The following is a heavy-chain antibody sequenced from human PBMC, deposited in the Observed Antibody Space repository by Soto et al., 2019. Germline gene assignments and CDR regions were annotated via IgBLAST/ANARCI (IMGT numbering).Heavy chain of an antibody. CDR3: AKEQGPLYYYDSSGYSFDY. CDR1: GFTFSSYA. D-gene: IGHD3-22*01. CDR2: ISGSGGST. J-gene: IGHJ4*02. Sequence: VGSLRLSCAASGFTFSSYAMSWVRQAPGKGLEWVSAISGSGGSTYYADSVKGRFTISRDNSKNTLYLQMNSLRAEDTAVYYCAKEQGPLYYYDSSGYSFDYWGQGTLVTVSS. V-gene: IGHV3-23*01.